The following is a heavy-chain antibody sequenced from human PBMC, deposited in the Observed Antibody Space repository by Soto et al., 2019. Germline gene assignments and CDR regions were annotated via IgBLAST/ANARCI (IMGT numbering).Heavy chain of an antibody. Sequence: GWSLRLSCAASGFTFSDYYMSWIRQAPGKGLEWVSYISSSGSTIYYADSVKGRFTISRDNAKNSLYLQMNSLRAEDTAVYYCARDRPGYFDWLLPFDPWGQGTLVTVSS. D-gene: IGHD3-9*01. J-gene: IGHJ5*02. CDR3: ARDRPGYFDWLLPFDP. V-gene: IGHV3-11*01. CDR1: GFTFSDYY. CDR2: ISSSGSTI.